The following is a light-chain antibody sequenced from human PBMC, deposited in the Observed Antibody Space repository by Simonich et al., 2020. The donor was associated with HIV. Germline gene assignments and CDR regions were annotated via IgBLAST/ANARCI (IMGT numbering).Light chain of an antibody. V-gene: IGLV1-51*01. J-gene: IGLJ2*01. CDR1: SSKIGNNY. CDR2: DNN. CDR3: GTWDSSLGAVV. Sequence: QSVLTQPPSVSAAPGQKVTISCSGSSSKIGNNYVSWYQQLPGTAPKLLIYDNNKRPSGIPDRSSGSKSGTSATLAITGLQTGDEADYYCGTWDSSLGAVVFGGGTKLTVL.